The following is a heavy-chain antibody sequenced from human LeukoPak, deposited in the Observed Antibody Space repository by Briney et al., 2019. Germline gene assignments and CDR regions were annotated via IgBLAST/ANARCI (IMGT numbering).Heavy chain of an antibody. Sequence: ASVKVSCKASGYTFTSYDINWVRQATGQGLEWMGWINPNSGGTNYAQKFQGRVTMTRDTSISTAYMELSRLRSDDTAVYYCARAPGSDYYYMDVWGKGTTVTVSS. V-gene: IGHV1-2*02. D-gene: IGHD2-15*01. CDR1: GYTFTSYD. J-gene: IGHJ6*03. CDR3: ARAPGSDYYYMDV. CDR2: INPNSGGT.